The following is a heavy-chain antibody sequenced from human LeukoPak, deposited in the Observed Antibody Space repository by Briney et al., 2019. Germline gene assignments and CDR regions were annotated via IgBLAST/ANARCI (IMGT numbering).Heavy chain of an antibody. Sequence: ASVKVSCKASGYTFTGYYMHWVRQAPGQGLEWMGWINPNSGGTNYAQKFQGRVTMTRDTSISTAYMELSRLRSDDTAVYYCASRSFGGYNADNDYWGQGTLVTVSS. D-gene: IGHD5-24*01. CDR3: ASRSFGGYNADNDY. CDR2: INPNSGGT. V-gene: IGHV1-2*02. J-gene: IGHJ4*02. CDR1: GYTFTGYY.